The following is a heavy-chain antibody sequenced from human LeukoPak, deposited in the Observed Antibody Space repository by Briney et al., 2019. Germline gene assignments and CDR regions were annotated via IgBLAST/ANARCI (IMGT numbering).Heavy chain of an antibody. CDR1: GFTFNRFY. V-gene: IGHV3-48*02. CDR2: ITSSSTNI. D-gene: IGHD1-26*01. CDR3: ATSGNYYLKY. J-gene: IGHJ4*02. Sequence: GGSLRLSCSASGFTFNRFYLHWVRQAPGKGLEWVSHITSSSTNIYYADSVKGRFTISRDNAKNALSLQMNSLRDEDTAVYYCATSGNYYLKYWGQGTLVTVSS.